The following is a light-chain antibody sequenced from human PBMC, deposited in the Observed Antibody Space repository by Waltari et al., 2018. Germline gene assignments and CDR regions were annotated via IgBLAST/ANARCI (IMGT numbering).Light chain of an antibody. V-gene: IGKV1-8*01. CDR2: AAT. J-gene: IGKJ1*01. CDR3: QQYYSYPRT. Sequence: AIRMTQSPSSLSASTGDQLTITCRASQDIRSYLGWYQQKPGKAPKLLVYAATSLQTGVPSRFSASGSGIDFSLTISNLQSEDFAIYHCQQYYSYPRTFGQGTKVEVK. CDR1: QDIRSY.